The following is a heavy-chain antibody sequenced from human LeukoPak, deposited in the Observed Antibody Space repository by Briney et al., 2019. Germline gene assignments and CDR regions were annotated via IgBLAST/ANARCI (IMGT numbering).Heavy chain of an antibody. V-gene: IGHV4-34*01. D-gene: IGHD6-13*01. Sequence: SETLSLTCAVYGGSFSGYYWSWIRQPPGKGLEWIGETNHSGSTNYNPSLKSRVTISVDTSKNQFSLKLSSVTAADTAVYYCVSQLTSDRIAAAGAPSYGMDVWGQGTTVTVSS. CDR2: TNHSGST. CDR1: GGSFSGYY. CDR3: VSQLTSDRIAAAGAPSYGMDV. J-gene: IGHJ6*02.